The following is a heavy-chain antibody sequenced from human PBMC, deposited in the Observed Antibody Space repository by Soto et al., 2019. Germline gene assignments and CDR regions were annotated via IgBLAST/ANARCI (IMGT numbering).Heavy chain of an antibody. CDR3: ARRLRYFDWLLYYYFDY. CDR2: IKQDGSEK. Sequence: GGSLRLSCAASGFTFSSYWISWVRQAPGKGLEWVANIKQDGSEKYYVDSVKGRFTISRDNAKNSLYLQMNSLRAEDTAVYYCARRLRYFDWLLYYYFDYWGQGTLVTVSS. CDR1: GFTFSSYW. D-gene: IGHD3-9*01. J-gene: IGHJ4*02. V-gene: IGHV3-7*01.